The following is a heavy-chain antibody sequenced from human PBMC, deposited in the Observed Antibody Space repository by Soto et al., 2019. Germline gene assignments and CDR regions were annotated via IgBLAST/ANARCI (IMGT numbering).Heavy chain of an antibody. CDR2: IIPIFGTA. CDR1: GGTFSSYA. D-gene: IGHD2-15*01. V-gene: IGHV1-69*06. J-gene: IGHJ4*02. Sequence: ASVKVSCKASGGTFSSYAISWVRQAPGQGLEWMGGIIPIFGTANYAQKFQGRVTITADKSTSTAYMELSSLRSEDTAVYYCATNNGVAATPFYYFYHWGQGTLVTVSS. CDR3: ATNNGVAATPFYYFYH.